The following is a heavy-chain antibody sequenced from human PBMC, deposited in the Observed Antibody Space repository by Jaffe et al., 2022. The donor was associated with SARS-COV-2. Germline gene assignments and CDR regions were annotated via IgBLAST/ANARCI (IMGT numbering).Heavy chain of an antibody. CDR3: AREGYYDSSGSYVHDAFDI. V-gene: IGHV4-59*02. CDR2: IYYSGST. J-gene: IGHJ3*02. D-gene: IGHD3-22*01. Sequence: QVQLQESGPGLVKPSETLSLTCTVSGGSVSSYYWSWIRQPPGKGLEWIGYIYYSGSTNYNPSLKSRGTISVDKPKNQVSLKLSSVTAADTAVYYCAREGYYDSSGSYVHDAFDIWGQGTMVTVSS. CDR1: GGSVSSYY.